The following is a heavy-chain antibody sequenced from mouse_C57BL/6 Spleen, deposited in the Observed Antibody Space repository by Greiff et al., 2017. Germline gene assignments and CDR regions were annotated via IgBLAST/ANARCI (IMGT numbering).Heavy chain of an antibody. CDR2: IYPRDGST. CDR1: GYTFTSYD. CDR3: ARQDGPYAMDY. J-gene: IGHJ4*01. Sequence: VKLMESGPELVKPGASVKLSCKASGYTFTSYDINWVKQRPGQGLEWIGWIYPRDGSTKYNEKFKGKATLTVDTSSSTAYMELHSLTSEDSAVYFCARQDGPYAMDYWGQGTSVTVSS. D-gene: IGHD2-3*01. V-gene: IGHV1-85*01.